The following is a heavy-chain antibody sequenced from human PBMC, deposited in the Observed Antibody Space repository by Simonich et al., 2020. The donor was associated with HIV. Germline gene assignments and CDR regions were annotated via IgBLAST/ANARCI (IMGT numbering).Heavy chain of an antibody. V-gene: IGHV4-34*01. CDR3: ARLTAGGLGEYFQH. CDR2: INHSGST. Sequence: QVQLQQWGAGRLKPAETLSLTCAVYGGSFSGHYWSWTRQPPGKGLGWLGEINHSGSTNSKPSRKSRVTISGDTSKNQFSLKLSSVTAADTAVYYCARLTAGGLGEYFQHWGQGTLVTVSS. CDR1: GGSFSGHY. J-gene: IGHJ1*01. D-gene: IGHD6-13*01.